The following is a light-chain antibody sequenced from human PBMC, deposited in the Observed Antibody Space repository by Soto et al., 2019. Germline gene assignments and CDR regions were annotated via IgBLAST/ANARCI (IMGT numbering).Light chain of an antibody. CDR2: KAS. V-gene: IGKV1-5*03. CDR3: QQYNDNWT. CDR1: QSISSW. Sequence: DIQMTQSPSTLSASVGDRVTITCRASQSISSWLAWHQQKPGKAPRLLIYKASNLESGVASRLSGSGSGTEFSLTITSLQPDDSAIYYCQQYNDNWTFGQGTKV. J-gene: IGKJ1*01.